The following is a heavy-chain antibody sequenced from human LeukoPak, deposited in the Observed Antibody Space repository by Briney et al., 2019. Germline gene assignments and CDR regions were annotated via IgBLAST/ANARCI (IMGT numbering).Heavy chain of an antibody. V-gene: IGHV4-4*07. CDR3: ARDQGSSGYYPSYYFDY. CDR2: IYTSGST. D-gene: IGHD3-22*01. CDR1: GVSISSYY. J-gene: IGHJ4*02. Sequence: PSETLSLTCTVSGVSISSYYWSWIRQHAGKGLEWVGRIYTSGSTNYNPSRKSRVTMSVEKSKNQFSLKLSSVTAADTAVYYCARDQGSSGYYPSYYFDYWGQGTLVTVSS.